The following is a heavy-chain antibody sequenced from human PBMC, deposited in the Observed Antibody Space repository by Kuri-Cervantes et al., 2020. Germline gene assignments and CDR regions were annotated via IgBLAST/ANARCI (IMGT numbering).Heavy chain of an antibody. Sequence: SETLSLTCTVSGGPISSSNWWSWVRQPPGKGLEWIGEIYHSGSTNYNPSLKSRVTISVDKSKNQFSLKLSSVTAADTAVYYCARDLWAAAGTLGDYYYYYGMDVWGQGTTVTVSS. CDR2: IYHSGST. CDR1: GGPISSSNW. D-gene: IGHD6-13*01. J-gene: IGHJ6*02. V-gene: IGHV4-4*02. CDR3: ARDLWAAAGTLGDYYYYYGMDV.